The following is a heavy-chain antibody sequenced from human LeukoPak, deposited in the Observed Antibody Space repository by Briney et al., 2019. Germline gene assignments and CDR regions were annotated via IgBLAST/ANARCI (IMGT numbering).Heavy chain of an antibody. CDR1: RFTFSSYG. J-gene: IGHJ4*02. CDR3: ARGVGYYDSSGTIDY. Sequence: GGSLRLSCAASRFTFSSYGMHWVRQAPGKGLEWVAVVWYDGSKKYSADSVKGRITISRDDSKNTLYLQMNSLRAEDTAVYYCARGVGYYDSSGTIDYWGQGTLVTVSS. V-gene: IGHV3-33*01. CDR2: VWYDGSKK. D-gene: IGHD3-22*01.